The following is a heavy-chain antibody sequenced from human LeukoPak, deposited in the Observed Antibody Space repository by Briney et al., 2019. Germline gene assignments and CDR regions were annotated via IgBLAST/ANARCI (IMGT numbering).Heavy chain of an antibody. J-gene: IGHJ4*02. CDR3: ASRSSVAASGPG. CDR1: GFTFSSYS. CDR2: INQDGSEK. V-gene: IGHV3-7*01. D-gene: IGHD2-15*01. Sequence: GGSLRLSCAASGFTFSSYSMNWVRQAPGKGLEWVANINQDGSEKYYVDSVKGRFTISRDNAKNSLYLQMSSLRAEDTALYYCASRSSVAASGPGWGQGTLVTVSP.